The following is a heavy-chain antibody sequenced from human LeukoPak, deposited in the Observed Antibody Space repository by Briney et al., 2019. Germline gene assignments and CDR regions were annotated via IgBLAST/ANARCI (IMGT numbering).Heavy chain of an antibody. CDR2: INQDESQK. CDR3: ARLLQQWPPINFDC. Sequence: GGSLRLSCAASGFTFSRYWLSWVGKAPGKGLEWVADINQDESQKHYVDSVKGRFTISRDNAKNSLSLQMNSLRAEDTAVYYCARLLQQWPPINFDCWGQGTLVTVSS. V-gene: IGHV3-7*01. J-gene: IGHJ4*02. D-gene: IGHD5-18*01. CDR1: GFTFSRYW.